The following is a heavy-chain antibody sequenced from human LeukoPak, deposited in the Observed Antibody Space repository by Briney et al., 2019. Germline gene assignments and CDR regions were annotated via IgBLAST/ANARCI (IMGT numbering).Heavy chain of an antibody. Sequence: SVKVSCKASGGTFSSYAISWVRQAPGQGLEWMGGITPIFGTANYAQKFQGKVTITADESTSTAYMELSSLRSEDTAVYYCARGWDYDSGGRPTAYVYWGQGTLVSVSS. CDR3: ARGWDYDSGGRPTAYVY. V-gene: IGHV1-69*13. J-gene: IGHJ4*02. D-gene: IGHD3-22*01. CDR2: ITPIFGTA. CDR1: GGTFSSYA.